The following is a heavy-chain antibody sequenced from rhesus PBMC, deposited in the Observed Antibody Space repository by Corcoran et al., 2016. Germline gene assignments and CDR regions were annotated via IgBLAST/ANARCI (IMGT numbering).Heavy chain of an antibody. CDR2: FAISGST. J-gene: IGHJ2*01. Sequence: QVQMQESGPGLVKPSATLSLTLAISGGSFSSSSCSWLSPARGPRREWVGRFAISGSTYYNPSPKRLAHLSVETSMNQFSLTLTSVTGADTAVYYWARHRPSAGTGYYTGYFDLWGPGTPITISS. CDR3: ARHRPSAGTGYYTGYFDL. D-gene: IGHD3-3*01. V-gene: IGHV4S11*01. CDR1: GGSFSSSS.